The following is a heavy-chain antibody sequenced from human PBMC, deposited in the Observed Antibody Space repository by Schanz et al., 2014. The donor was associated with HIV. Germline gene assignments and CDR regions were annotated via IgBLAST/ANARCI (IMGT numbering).Heavy chain of an antibody. V-gene: IGHV3-23*01. CDR3: TKDIVAGASEY. CDR2: ISGSGGGT. CDR1: GLTFSGSA. D-gene: IGHD6-19*01. Sequence: EVQLLESGGGLVQPGGSLRLTCAASGLTFSGSAMNWVRQAPGKALEWVSAISGSGGGTFYAGSVKGRFTISRDNSKNMLYLQMTSLRVEDTAVYYCTKDIVAGASEYWGQGTLVIVSS. J-gene: IGHJ4*02.